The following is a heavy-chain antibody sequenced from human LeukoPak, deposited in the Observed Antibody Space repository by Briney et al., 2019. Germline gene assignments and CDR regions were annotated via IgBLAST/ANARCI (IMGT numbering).Heavy chain of an antibody. D-gene: IGHD1-26*01. V-gene: IGHV4-59*01. CDR1: GGSISSCY. J-gene: IGHJ3*02. CDR2: IYYSGST. CDR3: ARGSGIDAFDI. Sequence: SETLSLTCPVSGGSISSCYWSWIRQPQGKGLDWIGYIYYSGSTNQNPSLKSRVTISVDTSKNQFSLKLRSVTAADTAVYYCARGSGIDAFDIWGQGTMVTVSS.